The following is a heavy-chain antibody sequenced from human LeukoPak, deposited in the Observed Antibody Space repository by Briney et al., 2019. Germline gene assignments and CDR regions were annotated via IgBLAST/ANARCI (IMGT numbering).Heavy chain of an antibody. V-gene: IGHV3-74*01. CDR3: ATSPTSRFD. J-gene: IGHJ4*02. CDR1: GFTFKNYW. Sequence: GSLRLSCAASGFTFKNYWMHWVHQAPGKGLVWVSRINADGNNTTYADSVKGRFTISRDNPKNTLYLQMNSLRVEDTAVYYCATSPTSRFDWGLGTLVTVSS. D-gene: IGHD1-1*01. CDR2: INADGNNT.